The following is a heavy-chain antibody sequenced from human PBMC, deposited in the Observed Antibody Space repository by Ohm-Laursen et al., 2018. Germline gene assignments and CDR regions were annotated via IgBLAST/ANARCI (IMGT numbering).Heavy chain of an antibody. CDR1: GFTFSSYA. CDR3: AKGTTDVDY. V-gene: IGHV3-23*01. CDR2: TTASGGNT. Sequence: SPRLSCTASGFTFSSYAMTWVRQAPGKGLEWVSATTASGGNTYYADSVKGRFTISRDNSKNTLYLQMNSLRAEDTAVYYCAKGTTDVDYWGQGTMVTVSS. D-gene: IGHD4-17*01. J-gene: IGHJ3*01.